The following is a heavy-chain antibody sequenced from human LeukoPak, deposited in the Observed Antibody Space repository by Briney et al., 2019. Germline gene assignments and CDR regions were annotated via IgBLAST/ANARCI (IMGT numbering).Heavy chain of an antibody. CDR3: ARGGREVWFDP. CDR2: INHSGST. V-gene: IGHV4-34*01. J-gene: IGHJ5*02. Sequence: SETLSLTCAVYGGSFSGYYWSWIRQPPGKGLEWIGEINHSGSTNYNPSLKSRVTISVDTSRNQFSLKLSSVTAADTAVYYCARGGREVWFDPWGQGTLVTVSS. D-gene: IGHD3-10*01. CDR1: GGSFSGYY.